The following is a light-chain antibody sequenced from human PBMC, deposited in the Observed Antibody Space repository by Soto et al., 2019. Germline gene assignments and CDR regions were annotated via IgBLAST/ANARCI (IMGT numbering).Light chain of an antibody. V-gene: IGKV1-5*03. CDR3: QYWSDYCWT. CDR1: QSISSW. CDR2: NTS. J-gene: IGKJ1*01. Sequence: DIQLTQSPSTLSTSVGDRVTISCRASQSISSWLARYQQKPGKAPKLLIYNTSNLESGVPPRCGGSGSGTEFTLTIRSLQPDDVATYYCQYWSDYCWTFGQGTKVEIK.